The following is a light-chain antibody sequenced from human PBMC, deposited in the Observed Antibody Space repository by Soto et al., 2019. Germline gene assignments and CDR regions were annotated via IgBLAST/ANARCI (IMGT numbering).Light chain of an antibody. CDR1: QSISSSY. J-gene: IGKJ5*01. Sequence: EIVLRQSPGTLSLSPGKRATLSCRASQSISSSYLAWYQQRPGQAPRILIYGVSSRATGIQDRFSGSGSGTDFSLTIRSLEPEDFAVYYCLQRSEWPITFGKGKRLEIK. V-gene: IGKV3D-20*02. CDR3: LQRSEWPIT. CDR2: GVS.